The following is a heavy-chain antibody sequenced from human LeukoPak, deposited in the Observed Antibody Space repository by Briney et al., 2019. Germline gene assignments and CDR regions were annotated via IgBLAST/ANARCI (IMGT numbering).Heavy chain of an antibody. CDR1: GVSISSYY. Sequence: SETLSLTCTVSGVSISSYYWSWIRQPPGKGLEWIGYIYYSGSTNYNPSLKSRVTISVDTSKNQFSLKLSSVTAADTAVYYCARSPAVRAYDFWSGYYGFFDYWGQGTLVTVSS. CDR2: IYYSGST. V-gene: IGHV4-59*01. J-gene: IGHJ4*02. D-gene: IGHD3-3*01. CDR3: ARSPAVRAYDFWSGYYGFFDY.